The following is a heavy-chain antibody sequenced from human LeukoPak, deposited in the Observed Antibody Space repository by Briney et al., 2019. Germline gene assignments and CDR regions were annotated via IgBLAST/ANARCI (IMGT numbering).Heavy chain of an antibody. D-gene: IGHD3-3*01. CDR1: GLAFSSYA. CDR3: ADYGVSGVRNNFY. J-gene: IGHJ4*02. V-gene: IGHV3-23*01. CDR2: ISVASNT. Sequence: GGSLRLSCAASGLAFSSYAMSWVRQAPGKGLEWVSTISVASNTFYADSVKGRSTISRDNSRNTVYLQMTSLRADDTAVYYCADYGVSGVRNNFYWGQGTLVTVSS.